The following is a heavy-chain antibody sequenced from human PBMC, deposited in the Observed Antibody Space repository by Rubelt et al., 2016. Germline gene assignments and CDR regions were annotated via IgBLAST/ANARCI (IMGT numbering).Heavy chain of an antibody. Sequence: EVQLLESGGDLVQPGVSLRLSCAASGFTFNTAWMNWVRQAPGKGLEWVSAISGSGGSTYYADSVKGRFTVSRDNTRNTRYRESNSLRAEDTAGDYCARDSYSSAPYWGQGTLVTVSS. CDR1: GFTFNTAW. V-gene: IGHV3-23*01. CDR3: ARDSYSSAPY. CDR2: ISGSGGST. J-gene: IGHJ4*02. D-gene: IGHD6-25*01.